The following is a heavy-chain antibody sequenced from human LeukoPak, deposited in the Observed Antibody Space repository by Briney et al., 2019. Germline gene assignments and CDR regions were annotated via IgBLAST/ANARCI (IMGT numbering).Heavy chain of an antibody. CDR3: AKDRGASWGATAVDP. CDR2: ISGSGGST. CDR1: GFTFSSYA. V-gene: IGHV3-23*01. Sequence: GGSLRLSCAASGFTFSSYAMSCVRQAPGKGLEWVSAISGSGGSTYYADSVKGRFTISRDNSKNTLYLQMNSLRAEDTAVYYCAKDRGASWGATAVDPWGQGTLVTVSS. J-gene: IGHJ5*02. D-gene: IGHD1-26*01.